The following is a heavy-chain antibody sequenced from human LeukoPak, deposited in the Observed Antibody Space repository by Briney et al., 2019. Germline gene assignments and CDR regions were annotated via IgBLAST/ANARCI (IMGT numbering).Heavy chain of an antibody. J-gene: IGHJ3*02. V-gene: IGHV4-61*02. CDR2: IYTSGST. D-gene: IGHD7-27*01. CDR3: ARDRPGDGDAFDI. Sequence: SETLSLTCTVSGGSISSSSYYWSWIRQPAGKGLEWIGRIYTSGSTNYNPSLKSRVTMSVDTSKNQFSLKLSSVTAADTAVYYCARDRPGDGDAFDIWGQGTMVTVSS. CDR1: GGSISSSSYY.